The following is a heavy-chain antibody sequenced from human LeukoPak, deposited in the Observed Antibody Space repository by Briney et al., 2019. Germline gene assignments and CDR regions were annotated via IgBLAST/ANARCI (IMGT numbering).Heavy chain of an antibody. J-gene: IGHJ5*02. V-gene: IGHV3-21*04. Sequence: GGSLRLSCAASGFTFSSYAMNWVRQAPGKGLEWVSSISGDSSDIYYADSVMGRSTISRDNAKNSVYLQINSLRAEDTAVYYCARVQSRLSWFDPWGQGTLVTVSS. CDR3: ARVQSRLSWFDP. CDR1: GFTFSSYA. CDR2: ISGDSSDI.